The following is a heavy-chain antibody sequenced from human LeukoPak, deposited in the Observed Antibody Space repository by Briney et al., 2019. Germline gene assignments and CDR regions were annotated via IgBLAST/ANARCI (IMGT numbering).Heavy chain of an antibody. Sequence: ASVKVSCKASGYTFTSYGISWVRQAPGQGLEWMGWISAYNGNTNYAQKLQGRVTMTTDTSTSTAYMELRSLRSDDTAVYYCVREAAVAGTYYYGMDVWGQGTTVTVSS. CDR2: ISAYNGNT. D-gene: IGHD6-19*01. CDR1: GYTFTSYG. CDR3: VREAAVAGTYYYGMDV. V-gene: IGHV1-18*01. J-gene: IGHJ6*02.